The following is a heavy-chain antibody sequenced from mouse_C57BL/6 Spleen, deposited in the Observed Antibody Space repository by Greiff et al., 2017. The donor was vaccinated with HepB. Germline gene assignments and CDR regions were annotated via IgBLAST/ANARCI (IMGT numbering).Heavy chain of an antibody. V-gene: IGHV14-4*01. CDR2: IDPENGDT. CDR1: GFNIKDDY. J-gene: IGHJ2*01. Sequence: EVQLQQSGAELVRPGASVKLSCTASGFNIKDDYMHWVKQRPEQGLEWIGWIDPENGDTEYASKFQGKATITADTSSNTAYLQLRSLTSEDPAVYYCTTLLRYYFDYWGQGTTLTVSS. CDR3: TTLLRYYFDY. D-gene: IGHD1-1*01.